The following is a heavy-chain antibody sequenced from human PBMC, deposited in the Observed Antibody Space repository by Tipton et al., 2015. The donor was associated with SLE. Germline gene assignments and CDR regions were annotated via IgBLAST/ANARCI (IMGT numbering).Heavy chain of an antibody. D-gene: IGHD1-1*01. Sequence: SLRLSCAASGFTFSSYAMSWVRQAPGKGLEWVSVIYSGGSTYYADSVKGRFTISRDNSKNTLYLQMNSLRAEDTAVYYCARDGGGNDWYFDLWGRGTLVTVSS. J-gene: IGHJ2*01. CDR3: ARDGGGNDWYFDL. CDR2: IYSGGST. V-gene: IGHV3-53*01. CDR1: GFTFSSYA.